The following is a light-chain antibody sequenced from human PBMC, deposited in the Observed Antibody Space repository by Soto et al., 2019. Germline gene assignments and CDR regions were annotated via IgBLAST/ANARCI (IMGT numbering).Light chain of an antibody. CDR3: QQFNSYLLT. Sequence: AIQLTQSPSSLSASVGDRVTITCRASQGISSALAWYQQKPGKAPKLLIYDASSSESGVPSRFSGSGSGTDFTLTISSLQPEDFATYYCQQFNSYLLTFGQGTRLEIK. CDR1: QGISSA. CDR2: DAS. J-gene: IGKJ5*01. V-gene: IGKV1-13*02.